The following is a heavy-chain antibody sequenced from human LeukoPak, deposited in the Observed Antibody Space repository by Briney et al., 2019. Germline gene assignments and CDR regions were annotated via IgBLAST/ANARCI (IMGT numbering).Heavy chain of an antibody. CDR3: ARGPIDSSGYLYYFDY. CDR2: MNPNSGDT. J-gene: IGHJ4*02. Sequence: ASVKVSCKASGYTFTSYDINWVRQATGQGLEWMGWMNPNSGDTGYAQKFQGRVTMTRNTSLSTAYMELSSLRSEDTAVYYCARGPIDSSGYLYYFDYWGQGTLVTVSS. CDR1: GYTFTSYD. D-gene: IGHD3-22*01. V-gene: IGHV1-8*01.